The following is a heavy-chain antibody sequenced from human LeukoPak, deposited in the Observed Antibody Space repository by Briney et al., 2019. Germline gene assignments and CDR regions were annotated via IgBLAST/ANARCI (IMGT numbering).Heavy chain of an antibody. CDR3: ARGVVAAAGRTFDF. CDR2: INHSGST. D-gene: IGHD6-13*01. Sequence: SETLSLTCAVYGGSFSGYYWSWIRQPPGKGLEWIGEINHSGSTNYNPSLKSRVTISVDTAKNQFSLKLSSVTAADTAVYYCARGVVAAAGRTFDFWGQGTLVTVSS. J-gene: IGHJ4*02. V-gene: IGHV4-34*01. CDR1: GGSFSGYY.